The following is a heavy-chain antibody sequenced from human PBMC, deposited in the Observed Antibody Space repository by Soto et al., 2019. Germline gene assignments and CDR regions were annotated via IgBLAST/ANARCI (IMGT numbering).Heavy chain of an antibody. CDR1: AFTFSRYG. CDR3: AKDRGVRGGSLDF. D-gene: IGHD3-10*01. Sequence: QVQLVESGGGVVQPGRSLRLSCAASAFTFSRYGMHWVRQAPGKGLEWVAVISYDGSNKYYVDSVKGRFTISRDNSKNTLYLQMNSLRAEDTAVYYCAKDRGVRGGSLDFWGRGTLVTVSS. J-gene: IGHJ4*02. V-gene: IGHV3-30*18. CDR2: ISYDGSNK.